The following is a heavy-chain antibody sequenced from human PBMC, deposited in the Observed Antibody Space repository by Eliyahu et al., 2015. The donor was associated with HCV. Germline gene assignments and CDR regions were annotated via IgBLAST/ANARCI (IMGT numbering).Heavy chain of an antibody. CDR2: IYYNGNT. CDR3: ARARKSYTHFDY. Sequence: QVQLQESGPGLVKPSETLSLTCTVSGGSISDYYWSWIRQPPGKGLEWIGNIYYNGNTNYNPSLKSRVTISVDTSKNQFSLKLSSVTAADTAVYYCARARKSYTHFDYWGQGTLVTVSS. V-gene: IGHV4-59*01. D-gene: IGHD3-10*01. CDR1: GGSISDYY. J-gene: IGHJ4*02.